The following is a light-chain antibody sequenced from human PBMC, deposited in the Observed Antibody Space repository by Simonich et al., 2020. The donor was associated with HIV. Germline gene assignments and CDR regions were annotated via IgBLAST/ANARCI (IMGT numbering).Light chain of an antibody. CDR2: AAS. CDR3: QQSYSTPPT. Sequence: DIQMTQSPSSLSASVGYRVTITCRASQYISSSLNWYQQKPGKAPKLLVSAASSLQSVVPSRFSGSGSGTDFTLTISSLQPEDFATYYCQQSYSTPPTFGQGTKVEIK. V-gene: IGKV1-39*01. J-gene: IGKJ1*01. CDR1: QYISSS.